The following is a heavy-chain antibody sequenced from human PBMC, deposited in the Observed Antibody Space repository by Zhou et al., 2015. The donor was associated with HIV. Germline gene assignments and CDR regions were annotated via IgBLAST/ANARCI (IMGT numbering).Heavy chain of an antibody. V-gene: IGHV1-69*08. CDR3: ARDRDLYSRIDPFDY. CDR1: GGTFSSYT. D-gene: IGHD6-13*01. J-gene: IGHJ4*02. Sequence: QVQLVQSGAEVKKPGSSVKVSCKASGGTFSSYTISWVRQAPGQGLEWMGRIIPILGIANYAQKFQGRVTITADKSTSTAYMELSSLRSEDTAVYYCARDRDLYSRIDPFDYWGQGTLVTVSS. CDR2: IIPILGIA.